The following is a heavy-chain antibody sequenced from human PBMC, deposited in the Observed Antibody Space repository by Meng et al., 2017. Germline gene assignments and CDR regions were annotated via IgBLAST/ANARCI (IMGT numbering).Heavy chain of an antibody. Sequence: QVQLVQSGAEVKKPGASVKVSFKASGYTFTSYTVHWVRQAPGQRLEWMGWINAGNGNTKYSQKFQGRVTITRDTSASTAYMELSSLRSEDTAVYYCARGRRTSLLGSDYYFDYWGQGTLVTVSS. J-gene: IGHJ4*02. CDR3: ARGRRTSLLGSDYYFDY. CDR1: GYTFTSYT. V-gene: IGHV1-3*01. CDR2: INAGNGNT. D-gene: IGHD2-2*01.